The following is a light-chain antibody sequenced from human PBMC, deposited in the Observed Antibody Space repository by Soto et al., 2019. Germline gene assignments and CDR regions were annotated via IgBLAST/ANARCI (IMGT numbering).Light chain of an antibody. Sequence: EIVMTQSPATLSVSPGERATLSCRTSQSGSSNLAWYQQKPGQAPRLLIYGASTRATGIAARFSGRRSETEFTLTISSLQSEDFAGYYWQQYNNWPSFGQGTKVEIK. J-gene: IGKJ1*01. CDR3: QQYNNWPS. CDR2: GAS. CDR1: QSGSSN. V-gene: IGKV3-15*01.